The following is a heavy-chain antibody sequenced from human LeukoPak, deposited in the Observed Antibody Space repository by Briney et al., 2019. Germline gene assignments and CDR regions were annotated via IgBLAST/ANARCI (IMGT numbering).Heavy chain of an antibody. J-gene: IGHJ4*02. CDR2: INPNSGGT. CDR1: VYTFTGHY. D-gene: IGHD2-2*02. V-gene: IGHV1-2*02. CDR3: ERGPSNVEVTAAIDY. Sequence: GASVKVSCKASVYTFTGHYMHWVRQAPGQGLEWMGWINPNSGGTNYAQKFQGRVTMTRDTSISTAYMELSRLRSDDTAVYYCERGPSNVEVTAAIDYWGQGTLVTVSS.